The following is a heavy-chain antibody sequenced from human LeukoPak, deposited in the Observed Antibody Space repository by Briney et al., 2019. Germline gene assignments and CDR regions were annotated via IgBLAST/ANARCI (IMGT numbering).Heavy chain of an antibody. V-gene: IGHV1-46*01. CDR1: GYTFTSYY. J-gene: IGHJ4*02. D-gene: IGHD3-9*01. CDR2: INPSGGST. CDR3: ARSKALRLDDIYY. Sequence: ASVKVSCKASGYTFTSYYMHWVRQAPGQGLEWMGIINPSGGSTSYAQKFQGRVTITADESTSTAYMELSSLRSEDTAVYYCARSKALRLDDIYYWGQGTLVTVSS.